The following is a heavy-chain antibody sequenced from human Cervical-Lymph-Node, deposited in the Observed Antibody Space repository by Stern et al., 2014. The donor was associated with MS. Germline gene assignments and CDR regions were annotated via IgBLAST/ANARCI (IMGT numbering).Heavy chain of an antibody. CDR2: ISYDGSNK. Sequence: VQLLESGGGVVQPGRSLRLSCAASGFTFSSYGMHWVRQAPGKGLEWVAVISYDGSNKYYADSVKGRFTISRDNSKNTLYLQMNSLRAEDTAVYYCAKVGSGWFPWGQGTLVTVSS. CDR3: AKVGSGWFP. V-gene: IGHV3-30*18. D-gene: IGHD6-19*01. J-gene: IGHJ5*02. CDR1: GFTFSSYG.